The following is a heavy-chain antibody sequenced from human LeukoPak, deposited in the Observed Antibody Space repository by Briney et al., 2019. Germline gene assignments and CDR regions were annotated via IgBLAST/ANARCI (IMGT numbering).Heavy chain of an antibody. CDR3: AKAIHSSSSGVVDY. V-gene: IGHV3-64*01. J-gene: IGHJ4*02. Sequence: GGSLRLSCAASGFSFSNYAMQWVRQAPGKGLEYVSAITSNGINAYYANSVKGRFTISRDNSKNTLYLQMSSLRAEDTAVYYCAKAIHSSSSGVVDYWGQGTLVTVSS. CDR2: ITSNGINA. D-gene: IGHD6-6*01. CDR1: GFSFSNYA.